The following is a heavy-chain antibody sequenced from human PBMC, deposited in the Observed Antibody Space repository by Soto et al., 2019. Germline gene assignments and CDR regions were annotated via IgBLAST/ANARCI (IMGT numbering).Heavy chain of an antibody. V-gene: IGHV5-51*01. D-gene: IGHD2-8*01. CDR2: IYPGDSDT. J-gene: IGHJ6*03. CDR3: ARSHCTNGVCYDDYYYYMDV. CDR1: GYSFTSYW. Sequence: GESLKISCKGSGYSFTSYWIGWVRQMPGKGLEWMGIIYPGDSDTRYSPYFQGQVTISADKSISTAYLQWSSLKASDTAMYYCARSHCTNGVCYDDYYYYMDVWGKGTTVTVS.